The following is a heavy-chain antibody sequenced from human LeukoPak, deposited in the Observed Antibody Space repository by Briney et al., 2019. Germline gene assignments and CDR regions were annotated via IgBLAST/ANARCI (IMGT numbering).Heavy chain of an antibody. CDR1: GFAFNTYA. J-gene: IGHJ4*02. CDR3: ARMGSGYYYVLDY. CDR2: ISSSGSTI. Sequence: GRSLRLSCAASGFAFNTYAMHWVRQAPGKGLEWVSYISSSGSTIYYADSVKGRFTISRDNAKNSLYLQMNSLRAEDTAVYYCARMGSGYYYVLDYWGQGTLVTVSS. D-gene: IGHD3-22*01. V-gene: IGHV3-48*03.